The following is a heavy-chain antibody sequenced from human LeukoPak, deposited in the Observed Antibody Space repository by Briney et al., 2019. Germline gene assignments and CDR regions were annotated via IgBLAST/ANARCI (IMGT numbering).Heavy chain of an antibody. V-gene: IGHV4-34*01. CDR3: ARGRGGYSYGPNYYYYYGMDV. Sequence: PSETLSLTCAVYGGSFSGYYWGWIRQPPGKGLEWIGEINHSGSTNYNPSLKSRVTISVDTSKNQFSLKLSSVTAADTAVYYCARGRGGYSYGPNYYYYYGMDVWGQGTTVTVSS. CDR2: INHSGST. CDR1: GGSFSGYY. J-gene: IGHJ6*02. D-gene: IGHD5-18*01.